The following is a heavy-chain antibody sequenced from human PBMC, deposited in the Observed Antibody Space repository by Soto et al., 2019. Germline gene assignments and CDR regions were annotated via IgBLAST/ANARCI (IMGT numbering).Heavy chain of an antibody. Sequence: QVQLVQSGAEVKKPGASVKVSCKASGYTFSTYYMHWVRQAPGQGYEWMGIINPSGGSTTDAQKFQGRVTMTRDTSTTTVYMELSSLKSEDTAVYYCARYDYNGYYFDYWGQGTLVTVSS. CDR2: INPSGGST. V-gene: IGHV1-46*01. J-gene: IGHJ4*02. D-gene: IGHD4-4*01. CDR1: GYTFSTYY. CDR3: ARYDYNGYYFDY.